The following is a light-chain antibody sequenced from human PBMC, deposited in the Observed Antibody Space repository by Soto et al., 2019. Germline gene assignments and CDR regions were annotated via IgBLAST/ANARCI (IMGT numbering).Light chain of an antibody. J-gene: IGLJ3*02. CDR1: ISNIGKNY. CDR3: QSFDSSLSAWV. CDR2: GNS. V-gene: IGLV1-40*01. Sequence: QSVLTQPPSVSAAPGQKVTMSCSGSISNIGKNYVAWYQQLPGTAPKILMSGNSNRPSGVPDRFSGSKSGTSASLAITGLQAEDEADYYCQSFDSSLSAWVFGGGTKLTVL.